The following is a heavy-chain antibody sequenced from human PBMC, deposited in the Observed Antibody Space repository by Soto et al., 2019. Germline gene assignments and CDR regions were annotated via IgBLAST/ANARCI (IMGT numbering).Heavy chain of an antibody. J-gene: IGHJ4*02. D-gene: IGHD6-13*01. CDR3: ARARVYATGPLDF. CDR1: GFTFTSYT. Sequence: LRLSCAASGFTFTSYTRNWVRQAPGKGLEWVSSISSSSDYIYYADSMKGRVTISRDNAKNSLFLDMNSLTGEDTAVYYCARARVYATGPLDFWGQGTLVTVS. V-gene: IGHV3-21*06. CDR2: ISSSSDYI.